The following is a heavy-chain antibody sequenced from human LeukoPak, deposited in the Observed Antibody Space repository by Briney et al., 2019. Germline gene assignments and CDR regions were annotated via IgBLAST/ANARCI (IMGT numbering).Heavy chain of an antibody. Sequence: PGGSLRLSCAASGFTFSSYAMPWVRQAPGKGLEGVAVISFDGGNKYYADSVKGRFTSSRDNSKNTLYLQMNSLRAEDTAVYYCAKASSGYYSWYFDYWGQGTLVTVSS. V-gene: IGHV3-30*04. CDR1: GFTFSSYA. J-gene: IGHJ4*02. CDR3: AKASSGYYSWYFDY. D-gene: IGHD3-22*01. CDR2: ISFDGGNK.